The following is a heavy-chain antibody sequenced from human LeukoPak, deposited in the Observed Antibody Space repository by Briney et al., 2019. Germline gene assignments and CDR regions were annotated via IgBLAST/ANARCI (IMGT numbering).Heavy chain of an antibody. CDR2: IIPIFGTA. J-gene: IGHJ3*02. CDR3: ARVGYSGYDYGSHYYDSSGYGAFDI. D-gene: IGHD3-22*01. Sequence: SVKVSCKASGGTFSSYAISWVRQAPGQGLEWMGGIIPIFGTANYAQKSQGRVTITADESTSTAYMELSSLRSEDTAVYYCARVGYSGYDYGSHYYDSSGYGAFDIWGQGTMVTVSS. CDR1: GGTFSSYA. V-gene: IGHV1-69*01.